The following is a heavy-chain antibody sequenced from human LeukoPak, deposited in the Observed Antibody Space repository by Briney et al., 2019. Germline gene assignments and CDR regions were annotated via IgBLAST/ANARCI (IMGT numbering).Heavy chain of an antibody. CDR1: GYTFTNYY. D-gene: IGHD5-12*01. J-gene: IGHJ4*02. Sequence: ASVKVSCKASGYTFTNYYMNWVRQAPGQGLEWMGIINPSGGSTSYAQKFQGRVTVTRDTSTSTVYMELSSLRSEDTAMYYCAREGEIGYDLSDYWGQETLVTVPS. CDR2: INPSGGST. V-gene: IGHV1-46*01. CDR3: AREGEIGYDLSDY.